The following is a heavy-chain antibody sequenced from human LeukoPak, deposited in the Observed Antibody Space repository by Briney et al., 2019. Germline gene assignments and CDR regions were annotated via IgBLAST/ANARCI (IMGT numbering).Heavy chain of an antibody. CDR1: GFTFCSYG. CDR3: TLRYFD. V-gene: IGHV3-30*03. CDR2: ISYDGSNK. J-gene: IGHJ4*02. Sequence: GGSLRLSCAASGFTFCSYGMHWVRQAPGKGLEWVAVISYDGSNKYYADSVKGRFTISRDNSKNTLYLQMNSLRAEDTAVYYCTLRYFDWGQGTLVTVSS. D-gene: IGHD3-9*01.